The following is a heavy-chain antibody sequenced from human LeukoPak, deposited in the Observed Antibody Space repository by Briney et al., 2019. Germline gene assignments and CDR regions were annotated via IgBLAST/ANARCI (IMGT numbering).Heavy chain of an antibody. D-gene: IGHD3-22*01. J-gene: IGHJ4*02. CDR2: IDGGGGRT. V-gene: IGHV3-23*01. Sequence: PGGSLRLSCAASGLTFSSHWMHWVRQAPGVGLEWVSAIDGGGGRTWHADSVRGRFTISRDNSKNTLFMQMNSLRAEDTAVYYCAKDFYDSSGSRYDYWGQGTLVTVSS. CDR3: AKDFYDSSGSRYDY. CDR1: GLTFSSHW.